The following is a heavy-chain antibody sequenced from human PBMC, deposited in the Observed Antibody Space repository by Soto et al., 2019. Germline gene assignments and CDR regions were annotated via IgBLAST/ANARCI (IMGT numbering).Heavy chain of an antibody. CDR3: ARPYCSGGSCNTAWFDP. Sequence: QVTLKESGPVLVKPTETLTLTCTVSGFSFSSTRMAVSWIRQPPGKALEWLAHIFSNGDKSYSTSLKSRLTIPKDTSKSRVVFTMTNMDPVDTATYYCARPYCSGGSCNTAWFDPWGPGVLVTVSS. CDR2: IFSNGDK. J-gene: IGHJ5*02. V-gene: IGHV2-26*01. D-gene: IGHD2-15*01. CDR1: GFSFSSTRMA.